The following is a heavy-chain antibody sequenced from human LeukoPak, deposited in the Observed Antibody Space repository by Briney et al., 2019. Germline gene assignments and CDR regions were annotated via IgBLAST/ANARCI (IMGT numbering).Heavy chain of an antibody. CDR2: IIPIFGTA. Sequence: SVKVSCKASGGTFSSYAISWVRQAPGQGLEWMGGIIPIFGTANYAQKFQGRVTITADKSTSPAYMELSSLRSEDTAVYYCARDQEWFGELSDYYYGMDVWGKGTTVTVSS. CDR3: ARDQEWFGELSDYYYGMDV. D-gene: IGHD3-10*01. CDR1: GGTFSSYA. V-gene: IGHV1-69*06. J-gene: IGHJ6*04.